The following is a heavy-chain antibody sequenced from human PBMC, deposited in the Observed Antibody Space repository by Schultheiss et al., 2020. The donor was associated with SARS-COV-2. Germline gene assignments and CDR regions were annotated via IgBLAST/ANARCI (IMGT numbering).Heavy chain of an antibody. V-gene: IGHV3-30*18. CDR3: AKDGDGDYVDY. CDR2: ISHDGSNK. CDR1: GFTFSSYG. D-gene: IGHD2-21*02. Sequence: GGSLRLSCAASGFTFSSYGMQWVRQAPGKGLEWVAVISHDGSNKYYADSVKGRFTISRDNAKNSLYLQMNSLRAEDTAVYYCAKDGDGDYVDYWGQGTLVTVSS. J-gene: IGHJ4*02.